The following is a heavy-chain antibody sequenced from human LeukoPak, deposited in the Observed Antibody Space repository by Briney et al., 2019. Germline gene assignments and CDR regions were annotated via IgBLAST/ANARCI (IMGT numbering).Heavy chain of an antibody. CDR3: ARVAELSRAYYYSGMDV. D-gene: IGHD6-13*01. CDR1: GYTFISYF. V-gene: IGHV1-46*01. J-gene: IGHJ6*02. Sequence: ASVKVSCKAFGYTFISYFIHWVRQAPGQGLEWMGIINPSAGSTNYAQKFQGRVTMTRDTSTSTVYMEMSSLRAEDTAIYYCARVAELSRAYYYSGMDVWGQGTTVTVSS. CDR2: INPSAGST.